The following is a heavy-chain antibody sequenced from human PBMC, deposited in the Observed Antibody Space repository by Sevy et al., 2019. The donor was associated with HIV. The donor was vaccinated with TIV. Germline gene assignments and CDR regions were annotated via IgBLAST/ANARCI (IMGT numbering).Heavy chain of an antibody. V-gene: IGHV3-15*01. D-gene: IGHD5-12*01. CDR3: ITDPAYRGYDEEVINYYFYGMDV. CDR2: IKSEFDGGAI. CDR1: GFTFSSAW. Sequence: GGSLRLSCTASGFTFSSAWMSWVRQAPGKGLEWVGRIKSEFDGGAIDYAAPVKGRSTISREDSKNTVYLQMNSLKTEEPAVYYCITDPAYRGYDEEVINYYFYGMDVWGQGTTVTVSS. J-gene: IGHJ6*02.